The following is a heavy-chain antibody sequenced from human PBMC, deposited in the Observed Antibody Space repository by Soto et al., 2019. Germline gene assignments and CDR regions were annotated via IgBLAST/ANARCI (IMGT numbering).Heavy chain of an antibody. CDR1: GGTFSSYT. Sequence: QVQLVQSGAEVKKPGSSVKVSCKASGGTFSSYTISWVRQAPGQGLEWMGRIIPILGIANYAQKFQGRVTITADKSTSTAYMELSSLRSEDTAVYYCATVLTSYYYYMDVWGEGTTVTVSS. CDR2: IIPILGIA. CDR3: ATVLTSYYYYMDV. J-gene: IGHJ6*03. V-gene: IGHV1-69*02. D-gene: IGHD2-21*02.